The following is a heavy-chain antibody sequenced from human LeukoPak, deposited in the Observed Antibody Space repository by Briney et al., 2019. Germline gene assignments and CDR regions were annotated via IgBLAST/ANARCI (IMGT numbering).Heavy chain of an antibody. J-gene: IGHJ3*02. CDR2: IYPGDSDT. D-gene: IGHD6-19*01. Sequence: GESLKISCKGSGYSFTSYWIGWLRQMPGKGLEWMGIIYPGDSDTRYSPSFQGQVTISADKSISTAYLQWSSLKASDTAMYYCAARGWIEAAGEDAFDIWGQGTMVTVSS. V-gene: IGHV5-51*01. CDR1: GYSFTSYW. CDR3: AARGWIEAAGEDAFDI.